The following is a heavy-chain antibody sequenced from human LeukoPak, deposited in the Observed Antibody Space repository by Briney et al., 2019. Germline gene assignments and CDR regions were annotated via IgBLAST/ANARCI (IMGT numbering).Heavy chain of an antibody. Sequence: SETLSLTCTVSGGSISSYYWSWIRQPPGKGLEWIGYIYYSGSTNYNPSLKSRVTISVDTSKSQFSLKLTSVTAADTAVYYCARRSQENGMITANNWFDPWGQGTLVTVSS. CDR2: IYYSGST. V-gene: IGHV4-59*08. CDR1: GGSISSYY. J-gene: IGHJ5*02. CDR3: ARRSQENGMITANNWFDP. D-gene: IGHD3-16*01.